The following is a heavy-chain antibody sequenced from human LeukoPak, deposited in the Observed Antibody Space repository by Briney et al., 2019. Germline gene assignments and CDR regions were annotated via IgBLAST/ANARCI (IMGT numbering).Heavy chain of an antibody. V-gene: IGHV3-49*03. CDR2: IRSKAYSGTT. D-gene: IGHD2-15*01. J-gene: IGHJ4*02. CDR3: TRAAFLSCSDGSCPPVNDY. CDR1: GFTFDDYT. Sequence: GGSLRLFCTASGFTFDDYTMSWFRQAPGKGLEWVGFIRSKAYSGTTEYAASVKGRFTISRDDSKSIAYLQMNSLKTEDTALYYCTRAAFLSCSDGSCPPVNDYWGQGTLVTVSS.